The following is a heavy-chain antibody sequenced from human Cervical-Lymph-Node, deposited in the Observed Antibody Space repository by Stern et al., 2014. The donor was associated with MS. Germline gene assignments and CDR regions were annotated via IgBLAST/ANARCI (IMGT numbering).Heavy chain of an antibody. V-gene: IGHV3-30*04. CDR1: GFTFSNHA. Sequence: QVQLVESGGGVVQPGRSLRLSCVVSGFTFSNHAMHWVRQAPGKGLEWGTVISYDGRNEYYTDSVQGRFTVSRDHSKNTLYLQMNSLRPDDTAVYYCARATSTTTVTTPYYGLDVWGQGTTVTVSS. J-gene: IGHJ6*02. D-gene: IGHD4-17*01. CDR2: ISYDGRNE. CDR3: ARATSTTTVTTPYYGLDV.